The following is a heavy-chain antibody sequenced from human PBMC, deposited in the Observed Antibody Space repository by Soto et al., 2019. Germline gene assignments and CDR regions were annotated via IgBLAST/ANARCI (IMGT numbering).Heavy chain of an antibody. Sequence: PGGSLRLSCAASGFTFSSYAVHWVRRAPGKGLEWVAVISYDGSNKYYADSVKGRFTISRDNSKNTLYLQMNSLRAEDTAVYYCARELVTSVTHTMDVWGQGTTVTVSS. CDR3: ARELVTSVTHTMDV. D-gene: IGHD4-4*01. CDR2: ISYDGSNK. CDR1: GFTFSSYA. J-gene: IGHJ6*02. V-gene: IGHV3-30-3*01.